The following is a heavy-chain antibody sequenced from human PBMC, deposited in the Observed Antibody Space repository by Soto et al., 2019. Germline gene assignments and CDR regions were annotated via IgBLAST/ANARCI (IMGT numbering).Heavy chain of an antibody. V-gene: IGHV3-74*01. D-gene: IGHD2-21*01. J-gene: IGHJ4*02. CDR3: GRGGSDSLMALGY. CDR2: INPDGRTT. Sequence: GGSLRPPGEPLGFTLSTYRLHWARQAPGKGLVWVSRINPDGRTTNYADSVKGRFTFSRGNAKNTLYLKMNSLRAEDTPVISFGRGGSDSLMALGYWGQGTLVTVSS. CDR1: GFTLSTYR.